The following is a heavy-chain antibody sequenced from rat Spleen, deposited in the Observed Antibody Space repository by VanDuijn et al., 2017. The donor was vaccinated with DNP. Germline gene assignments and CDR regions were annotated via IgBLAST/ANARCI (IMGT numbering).Heavy chain of an antibody. CDR2: INTSGTRT. Sequence: EVQLVGSGGGPVQPGRSLTLSCAASGFTFSHYYMAWVRQAPKQGLEWVATINTSGTRTFYADSVRGRFTVSRDYAKNSLYLQMNSLKSEDTATYYCTKYGRDNSFDYWGQGIMVTVSS. V-gene: IGHV5-27*01. D-gene: IGHD1-3*01. J-gene: IGHJ2*01. CDR1: GFTFSHYY. CDR3: TKYGRDNSFDY.